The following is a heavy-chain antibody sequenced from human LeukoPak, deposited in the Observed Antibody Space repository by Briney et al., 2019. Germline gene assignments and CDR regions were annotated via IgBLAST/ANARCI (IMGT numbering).Heavy chain of an antibody. V-gene: IGHV3-11*04. CDR2: ISSSGSTI. CDR3: AREYPPYYYDSSGYGFPVDI. CDR1: GFTFSDYY. D-gene: IGHD3-22*01. Sequence: GGSLRLSCAASGFTFSDYYMSWIRQAPGEGLEWVSYISSSGSTIYYADSVKGRFTISRDNAKNSLYLQMNSLRAEDTAVYYCAREYPPYYYDSSGYGFPVDIWGQGTMVTVSS. J-gene: IGHJ3*02.